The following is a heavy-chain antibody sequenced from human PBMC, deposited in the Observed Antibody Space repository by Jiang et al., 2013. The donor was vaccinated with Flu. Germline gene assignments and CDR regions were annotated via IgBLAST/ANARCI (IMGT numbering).Heavy chain of an antibody. Sequence: SGAEVKKPGASVKVSCKASGYTFTGYYMHWVRQAPGQGLEWMGWINPNSGGTNYAQKFQGWVTMTTDTSISTAYMELSRLRSDDTAVYYCARDRGITMVRGVAYYFDYWGQGTLVTVSS. CDR2: INPNSGGT. CDR3: ARDRGITMVRGVAYYFDY. J-gene: IGHJ4*02. D-gene: IGHD3-10*01. CDR1: GYTFTGYY. V-gene: IGHV1-2*04.